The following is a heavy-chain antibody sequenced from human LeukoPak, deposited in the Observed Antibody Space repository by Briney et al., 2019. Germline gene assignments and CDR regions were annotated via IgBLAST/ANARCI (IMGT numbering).Heavy chain of an antibody. V-gene: IGHV4-61*01. CDR1: GGSVSTGSYY. CDR3: ARRGYKYGHFDY. CDR2: IYYSGST. Sequence: KPSETLSLTCTVSGGSVSTGSYYWSWIRQPPGKGLEWIGYIYYSGSTNYNPSLKSRVTISVDTSKNQFSLKLSSVTAADTAVYYCARRGYKYGHFDYWGQGTLVTVSS. J-gene: IGHJ4*02. D-gene: IGHD5-18*01.